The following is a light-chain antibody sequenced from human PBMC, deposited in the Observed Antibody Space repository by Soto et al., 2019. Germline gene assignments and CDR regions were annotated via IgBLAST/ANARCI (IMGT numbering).Light chain of an antibody. CDR3: QHYNGYSWT. CDR2: MAS. V-gene: IGKV1-5*03. J-gene: IGKJ1*01. CDR1: QSLSGW. Sequence: DIQMTQSPPTLSASVGDRVTITCRASQSLSGWLAWYQQEPGKAPNLLIYMASTLASGVPSRFSGSGSGTEFTLTISSLQPDDFATYYCQHYNGYSWTFGQGTKVDIK.